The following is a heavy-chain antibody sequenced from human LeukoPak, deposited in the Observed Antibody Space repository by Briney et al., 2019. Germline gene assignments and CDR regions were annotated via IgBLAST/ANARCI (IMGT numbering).Heavy chain of an antibody. CDR2: MSIDGNTK. V-gene: IGHV3-30-3*01. Sequence: GGSLRLSCAASGFIFTDYPIHWVRQTPDKGLECVALMSIDGNTKYYANSVRGRFTVSRDNSKNTVYLQMSSLRVEDTAVYYCVRVIFIAEYQLLFDAFDIWGQGTMVTVSS. CDR1: GFIFTDYP. J-gene: IGHJ3*02. D-gene: IGHD2-2*01. CDR3: VRVIFIAEYQLLFDAFDI.